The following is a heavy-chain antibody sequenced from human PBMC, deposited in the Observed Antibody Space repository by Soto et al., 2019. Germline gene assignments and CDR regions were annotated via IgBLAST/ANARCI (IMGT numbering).Heavy chain of an antibody. CDR3: VRATLSWGHYYFRGLDV. V-gene: IGHV3-7*01. CDR2: IKHDGNER. CDR1: GFMFGTYW. J-gene: IGHJ6*02. D-gene: IGHD3-22*01. Sequence: GGSLSLSCAATGFMFGTYWMSWVRQAPGKWLEWVANIKHDGNERYYADSVKGRFTVSRDNVKNFLHLQMSSLRGDDTGVYFCVRATLSWGHYYFRGLDVWGQGTTVTVSS.